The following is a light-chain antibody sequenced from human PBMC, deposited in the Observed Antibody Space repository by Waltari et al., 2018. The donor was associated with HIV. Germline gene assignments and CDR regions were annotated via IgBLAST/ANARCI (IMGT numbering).Light chain of an antibody. Sequence: QAALTQPAAVSGCPGESITIPCTRTSSYVESYDLVPWYQTHPGTAPKLMIYEVNKRPSGVSNHFSASKSGKTASLTISGLQAEEEADYYCCSYAGGNTLVCGGGTKLTVL. J-gene: IGLJ2*01. CDR2: EVN. CDR3: CSYAGGNTLV. V-gene: IGLV2-23*02. CDR1: SSYVESYDL.